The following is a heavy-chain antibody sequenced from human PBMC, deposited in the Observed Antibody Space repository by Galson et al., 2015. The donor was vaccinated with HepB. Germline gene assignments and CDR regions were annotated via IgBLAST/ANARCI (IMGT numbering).Heavy chain of an antibody. CDR3: AKDPNGDYVGAFDS. Sequence: SLRLSCAVSGITSSNYALTWVRRAPGKGLEWVSSISGSGSRTSYADSVKGRFTISRDNSKNTLFLQMNSLRAEDTAVYYCAKDPNGDYVGAFDSWGQGTMVTVSS. J-gene: IGHJ3*02. D-gene: IGHD4-17*01. V-gene: IGHV3-23*01. CDR1: GITSSNYA. CDR2: ISGSGSRT.